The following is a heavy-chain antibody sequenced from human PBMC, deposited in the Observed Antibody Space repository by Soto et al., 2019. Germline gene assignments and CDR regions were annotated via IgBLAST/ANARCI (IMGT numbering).Heavy chain of an antibody. V-gene: IGHV1-18*04. Sequence: ASVKVSCKASGYTFTSYGISWVRQAPGQGLEWMGWISAYNGNTNYAQKLQGRVTMTTDTSTSTAYMERRSLRSDDTAVYYCARERSRQWLVNYDYWGQGTLVTVSS. D-gene: IGHD6-19*01. J-gene: IGHJ4*02. CDR1: GYTFTSYG. CDR2: ISAYNGNT. CDR3: ARERSRQWLVNYDY.